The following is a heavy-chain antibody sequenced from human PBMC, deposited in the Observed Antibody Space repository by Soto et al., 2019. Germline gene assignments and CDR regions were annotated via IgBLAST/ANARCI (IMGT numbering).Heavy chain of an antibody. D-gene: IGHD3-10*01. CDR2: IYPGDSDT. CDR3: ARGALRWFGELSYYYYYGMDV. J-gene: IGHJ6*02. CDR1: GYSFTSYW. Sequence: PGESLKISCKGSGYSFTSYWIGWVRQMPGKGLEWMGIIYPGDSDTRYSPSFQGQVTISADKSISTAYLQWSSLKASDTAMYYCARGALRWFGELSYYYYYGMDVWGQGPTVTVSS. V-gene: IGHV5-51*01.